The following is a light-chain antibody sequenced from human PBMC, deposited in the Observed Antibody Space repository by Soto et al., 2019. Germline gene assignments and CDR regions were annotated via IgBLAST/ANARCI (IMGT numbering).Light chain of an antibody. CDR3: QQYNNWPPLT. J-gene: IGKJ4*01. V-gene: IGKV3-15*01. CDR1: QSVRTN. Sequence: EVVGTQAPATLSVSLGGRATLSCRASQSVRTNLAWYQQKPGQAPRLLIYAASTRATGVPARFSGSGSGTEFTLTITSLQSEDFAVYYCQQYNNWPPLTFGGGTKLEVK. CDR2: AAS.